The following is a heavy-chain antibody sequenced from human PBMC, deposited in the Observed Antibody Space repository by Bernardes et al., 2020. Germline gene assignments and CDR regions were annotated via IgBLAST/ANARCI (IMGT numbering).Heavy chain of an antibody. V-gene: IGHV4-4*02. CDR1: GGSISSSNW. J-gene: IGHJ5*02. CDR3: ARGKLITVTTYWFDP. D-gene: IGHD4-17*01. CDR2: IYHSGST. Sequence: SETLSLTCAVSGGSISSSNWWSWVRQPPGKGLEWIGEIYHSGSTNYNPPLKSRVTISVDKSKNQFSLKLSSVTAADTAVYYCARGKLITVTTYWFDPWGQGTLVTVSS.